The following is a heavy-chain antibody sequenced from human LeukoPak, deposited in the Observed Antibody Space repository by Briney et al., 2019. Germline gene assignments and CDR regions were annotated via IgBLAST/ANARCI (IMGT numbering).Heavy chain of an antibody. V-gene: IGHV1-18*01. CDR1: GYTFTNYG. CDR3: ARGPLGAAFGS. Sequence: ASVKVSCKASGYTFTNYGIHWVRQAPGQGLEWMGWISAYNGNTKYAQNLQGRVTMTTDTSTSTAYMELRSLRSDDTAVYYCARGPLGAAFGSWGQGTLVTVSS. CDR2: ISAYNGNT. D-gene: IGHD3-16*01. J-gene: IGHJ4*02.